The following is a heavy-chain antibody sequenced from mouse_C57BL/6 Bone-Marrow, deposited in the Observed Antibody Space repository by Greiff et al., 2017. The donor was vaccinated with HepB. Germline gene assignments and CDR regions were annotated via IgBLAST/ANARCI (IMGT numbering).Heavy chain of an antibody. Sequence: VQGVESGAELARPGASVKLSCKASGYTFTSYGISWVKQRTGQGLEWIGEIYPRSGNTYYNEKFKGKATLTADKSSSTAYMELRSLTSEDSAVYFCVVLYDYDYAMDYWGQGTSVTVSS. CDR1: GYTFTSYG. D-gene: IGHD2-4*01. J-gene: IGHJ4*01. CDR2: IYPRSGNT. CDR3: VVLYDYDYAMDY. V-gene: IGHV1-81*01.